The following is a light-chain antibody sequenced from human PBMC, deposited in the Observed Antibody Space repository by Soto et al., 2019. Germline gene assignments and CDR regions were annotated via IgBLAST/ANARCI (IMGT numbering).Light chain of an antibody. CDR3: QHYKSYSPTT. V-gene: IGKV1-5*01. J-gene: IGKJ1*01. CDR2: DAS. Sequence: GDRVTITGRASQSISSWLAWYQQKPGKAPKLLISDASSLESGVPSRFSGSGSGTEFTLTISSLQPDDFATYYCQHYKSYSPTTFGQGTKVDIK. CDR1: QSISSW.